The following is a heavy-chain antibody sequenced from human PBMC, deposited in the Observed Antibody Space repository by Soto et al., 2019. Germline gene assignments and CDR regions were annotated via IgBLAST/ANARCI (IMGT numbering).Heavy chain of an antibody. V-gene: IGHV4-34*01. J-gene: IGHJ4*02. D-gene: IGHD3-3*01. CDR1: GGSFSGYY. Sequence: QVQLQQWGAGLLKPSETLSLTCAVYGGSFSGYYWSWIRQPPGKGLEWIGEINHSGSTNYNPSLTGRATRSVDTSKNHLSMKLSSVTAADTAVYYCARGVRNPGVQTYYDFWSGYYPAYFAYSGQGTLVTVSS. CDR3: ARGVRNPGVQTYYDFWSGYYPAYFAY. CDR2: INHSGST.